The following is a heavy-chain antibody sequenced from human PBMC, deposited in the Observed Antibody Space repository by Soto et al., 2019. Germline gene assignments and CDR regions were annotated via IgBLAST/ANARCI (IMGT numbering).Heavy chain of an antibody. Sequence: QVQLQESGPGLVKPSETLSLTCTVPGGSISSHYWSWIRQPPGKGLEWIGYIYYSGSTDYNPSLKSRVTISVDTSKTQLSLRLSSLTAADTAVYYCARPRGTTPALCPGDYWGHGTLVTVSS. V-gene: IGHV4-59*08. CDR1: GGSISSHY. D-gene: IGHD4-17*01. CDR3: ARPRGTTPALCPGDY. J-gene: IGHJ4*01. CDR2: IYYSGST.